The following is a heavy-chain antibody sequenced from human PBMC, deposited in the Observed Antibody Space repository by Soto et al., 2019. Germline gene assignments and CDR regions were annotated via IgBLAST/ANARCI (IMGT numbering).Heavy chain of an antibody. Sequence: QVQLVQSGAEVKKPGASVKVSCKASGYTFTSYGISWVRQAPGQGLEWMGWISAYNGNTNYAQKLQGRVTMTTDTSTSTAYRGLRSLRSDDTAVYYGARGRAGSGLTSGFDPWGQGTLVTVSS. CDR1: GYTFTSYG. J-gene: IGHJ5*02. V-gene: IGHV1-18*01. CDR2: ISAYNGNT. CDR3: ARGRAGSGLTSGFDP. D-gene: IGHD3-10*01.